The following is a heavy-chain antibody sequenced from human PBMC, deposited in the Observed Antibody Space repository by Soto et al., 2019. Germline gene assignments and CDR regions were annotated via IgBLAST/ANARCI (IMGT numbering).Heavy chain of an antibody. CDR2: IDSDGSRK. J-gene: IGHJ6*02. CDR1: GFTVSSYW. V-gene: IGHV3-74*01. CDR3: TRVQGYVGYYGMDV. Sequence: GSLRLSCAASGFTVSSYWMHWVRQAPGKGLVWVSRIDSDGSRKNYADSVKGRFTISRDSAKNALYLQMHSLRADDTAVYYCTRVQGYVGYYGMDVWGQGTTVTVSS. D-gene: IGHD1-1*01.